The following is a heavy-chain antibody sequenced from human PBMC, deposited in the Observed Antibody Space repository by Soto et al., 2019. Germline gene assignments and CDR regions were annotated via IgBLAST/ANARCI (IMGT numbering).Heavy chain of an antibody. CDR3: VRGGYGDYLHH. D-gene: IGHD4-17*01. Sequence: QVQLVQSGAEVKKPGSSVKVSCTASGGSFSRQDVNWVRQAPGQGLEWMGGINPITGATRYAEKFQGRVSVTRDTSISTAYLEMIGLRSDDTAVYYCVRGGYGDYLHHWGQGTLVTVSS. CDR2: INPITGAT. J-gene: IGHJ1*01. CDR1: GGSFSRQD. V-gene: IGHV1-2*02.